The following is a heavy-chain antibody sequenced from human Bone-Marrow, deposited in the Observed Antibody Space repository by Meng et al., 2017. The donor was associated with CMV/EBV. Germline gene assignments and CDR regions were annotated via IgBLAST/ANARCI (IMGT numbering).Heavy chain of an antibody. CDR2: INSDGSST. CDR3: ASLLHYDFWSGPSDDDAFDI. CDR1: GFTFSSYW. J-gene: IGHJ3*02. Sequence: GGSLRLSCAASGFTFSSYWTHWVRQAPGKGMVWVSRINSDGSSTSYADSVKGRFTISRDNAKNTLYLQMNSLRAEDTAVYYCASLLHYDFWSGPSDDDAFDIWGQGTMVTVSS. D-gene: IGHD3-3*01. V-gene: IGHV3-74*01.